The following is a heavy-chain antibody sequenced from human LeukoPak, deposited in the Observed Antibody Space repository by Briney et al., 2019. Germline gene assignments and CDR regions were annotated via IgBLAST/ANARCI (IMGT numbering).Heavy chain of an antibody. V-gene: IGHV5-51*01. J-gene: IGHJ3*02. D-gene: IGHD6-19*01. CDR3: ARQVKGYSSGWYDAFDI. CDR1: EYSFTHYW. Sequence: GESLKISCKGSEYSFTHYWIGWVRQMPGKGLEWMVIIYPGDSDTRYSPSFQGQVTISADKSISTAYLQWSSLKASDTAMYYCARQVKGYSSGWYDAFDIWGQGAMVTVSS. CDR2: IYPGDSDT.